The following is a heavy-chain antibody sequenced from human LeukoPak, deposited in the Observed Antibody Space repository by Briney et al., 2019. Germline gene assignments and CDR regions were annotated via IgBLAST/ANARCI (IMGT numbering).Heavy chain of an antibody. CDR3: AKGGHTSSWYTDY. D-gene: IGHD6-13*01. CDR2: ISYDGGNK. Sequence: PGRSLRLSCAASGFSFTTYGMHWVRQAPGKGLEWVAVISYDGGNKYYAGSVRGRFTISRDNSKNTVFLQMNSLNAEDTAVYYCAKGGHTSSWYTDYWGQGTLVTVSS. V-gene: IGHV3-30*18. J-gene: IGHJ4*02. CDR1: GFSFTTYG.